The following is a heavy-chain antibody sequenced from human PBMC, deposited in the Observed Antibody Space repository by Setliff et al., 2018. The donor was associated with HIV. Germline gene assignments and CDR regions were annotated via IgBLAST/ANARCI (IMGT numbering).Heavy chain of an antibody. V-gene: IGHV1-18*01. D-gene: IGHD2-2*01. CDR1: GYTLTSYG. Sequence: GASVKVSCKASGYTLTSYGISWVRQAPGQGLEWMGWISAYNGNTNYAQRVQGRVTMTADTSTSTAYMELRSLRSDDTAVYYCARDRGVYCRSTNCYSPVDALDIWGQGTMVTVSS. CDR3: ARDRGVYCRSTNCYSPVDALDI. J-gene: IGHJ3*02. CDR2: ISAYNGNT.